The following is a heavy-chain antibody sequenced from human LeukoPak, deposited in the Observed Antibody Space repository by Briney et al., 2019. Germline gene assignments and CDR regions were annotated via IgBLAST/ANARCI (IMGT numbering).Heavy chain of an antibody. D-gene: IGHD5-12*01. CDR2: ISYDGSNK. CDR1: GFTFSSYA. J-gene: IGHJ4*02. V-gene: IGHV3-30*04. CDR3: ARGGGYSTFDN. Sequence: GGSLRLSCAASGFTFSSYAMHWVRQAPGKGLEWVAVISYDGSNKYYADSVKGRFTISRDNAKNSLYLQMNSLRAEDTAVYYCARGGGYSTFDNWGQGTLVTVSS.